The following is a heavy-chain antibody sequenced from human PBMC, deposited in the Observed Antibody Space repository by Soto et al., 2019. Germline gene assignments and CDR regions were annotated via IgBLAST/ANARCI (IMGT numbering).Heavy chain of an antibody. CDR1: PGSFTGYY. J-gene: IGHJ5*02. D-gene: IGHD1-7*01. V-gene: IGHV4-34*01. CDR3: ARGPTTANPRFDT. Sequence: KPSQSLSLTGAVDPGSFTGYYWSWIREPPGKGMEWIGQINHSGSTNYNPSLKSRVTLSLDTSKNQFSLKLSSVTASDTDVYYWARGPTTANPRFDTWGQGTVVTVSP. CDR2: INHSGST.